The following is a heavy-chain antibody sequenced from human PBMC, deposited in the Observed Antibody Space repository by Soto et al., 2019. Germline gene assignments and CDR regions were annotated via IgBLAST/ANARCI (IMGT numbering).Heavy chain of an antibody. D-gene: IGHD2-15*01. CDR1: GFTFSSYA. V-gene: IGHV3-23*01. J-gene: IGHJ3*02. Sequence: EVQLLESGGGLVQPGGSLRLSCAASGFTFSSYAMSWVRQAPGKGLEWVSAISGSGGSTYYADSVKGRFTISRDNSKNTLHLQMNSLRAEDTAVYYCAKDLWDIVVVVAATHDAFDIWGRGTMVTVSS. CDR2: ISGSGGST. CDR3: AKDLWDIVVVVAATHDAFDI.